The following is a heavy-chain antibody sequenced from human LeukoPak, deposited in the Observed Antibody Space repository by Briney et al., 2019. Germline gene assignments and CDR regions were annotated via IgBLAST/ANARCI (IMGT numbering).Heavy chain of an antibody. J-gene: IGHJ4*02. V-gene: IGHV4-39*07. CDR3: AHLNYGSGSYYNFDY. CDR2: IYYSGST. D-gene: IGHD3-10*01. Sequence: PSETLSLTCTVSGGSISSSSYYWGWIRQPPGKGLEWIGSIYYSGSTYYNPSLKSRVSTSVDTSKNQFSLKLSSVTAADTAVYYCAHLNYGSGSYYNFDYWGQGTLVAVSS. CDR1: GGSISSSSYY.